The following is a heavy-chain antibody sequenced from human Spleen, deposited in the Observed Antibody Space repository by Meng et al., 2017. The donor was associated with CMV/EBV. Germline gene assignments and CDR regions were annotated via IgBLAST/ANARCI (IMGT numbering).Heavy chain of an antibody. Sequence: ASVKVSCKASGYTFTDYYMHWVRQAPGQGLEWMGWLNPDSGGTNYAQKFQDRVTMTRDTSISTAYMELSRLRSDDTAVYYCARDCDRYYYGMDVWGQGTTVTVSS. J-gene: IGHJ6*02. CDR2: LNPDSGGT. V-gene: IGHV1-2*02. CDR1: GYTFTDYY. CDR3: ARDCDRYYYGMDV. D-gene: IGHD2-21*01.